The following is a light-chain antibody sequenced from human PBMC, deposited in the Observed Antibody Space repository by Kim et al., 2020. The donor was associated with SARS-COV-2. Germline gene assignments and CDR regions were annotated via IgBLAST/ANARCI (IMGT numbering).Light chain of an antibody. V-gene: IGKV1-39*01. CDR1: QSIRGY. CDR2: GAS. CDR3: QQTYDSPT. Sequence: DIQLTQSPSSLSASVGDTLTITCRSGQSIRGYLNWYQHKPGKAPKLLISGASRLQSGVPSRFSGRGSGTDFTLTVRNLQPEDFATYYCQQTYDSPTFGGGTKLEI. J-gene: IGKJ4*01.